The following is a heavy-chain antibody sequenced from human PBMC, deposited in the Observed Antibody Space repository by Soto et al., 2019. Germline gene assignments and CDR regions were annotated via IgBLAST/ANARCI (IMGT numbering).Heavy chain of an antibody. J-gene: IGHJ4*02. CDR3: ASHGYDSSGHYLYYFDY. CDR1: GGSISSYY. CDR2: IYYSGST. V-gene: IGHV4-59*08. D-gene: IGHD3-22*01. Sequence: QVQLQESGPGLVKPSETLSLTCTVSGGSISSYYWSWIRQPPGKGLELIGYIYYSGSTNYNPSLKSRVTISVDTSKNQFSLKLSSVTAADTAVYYCASHGYDSSGHYLYYFDYWGQGTLVTVSS.